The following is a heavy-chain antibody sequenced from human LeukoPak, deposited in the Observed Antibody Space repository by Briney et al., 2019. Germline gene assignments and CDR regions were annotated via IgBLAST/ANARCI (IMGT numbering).Heavy chain of an antibody. CDR3: AKDQGVVIKATYHYYGMDV. J-gene: IGHJ6*02. D-gene: IGHD3-3*01. V-gene: IGHV3-30*18. Sequence: GGPLRLSCAASGFTFSSYGIHWVRQAPGKGLEWVAVISFDGRNKYYADSVKGRFTISRDNSKNTLYLQMNSLRAEDTAVYYCAKDQGVVIKATYHYYGMDVWGQGTTVIASS. CDR2: ISFDGRNK. CDR1: GFTFSSYG.